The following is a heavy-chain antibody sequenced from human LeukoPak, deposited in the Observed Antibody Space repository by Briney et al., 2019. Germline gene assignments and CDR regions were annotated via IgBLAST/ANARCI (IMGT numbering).Heavy chain of an antibody. J-gene: IGHJ4*02. CDR3: TRGAGWLIDY. D-gene: IGHD3-16*01. CDR1: GGSISNYY. CDR2: FYNSGRS. Sequence: SETLSLTCIVSGGSISNYYWSWIRQPPGKGLEWIGYFYNSGRSTYNPSLKSRVTISADTSKNHFSLKLNSVTTADTAVYYCTRGAGWLIDYWGQGILVTVSS. V-gene: IGHV4-59*01.